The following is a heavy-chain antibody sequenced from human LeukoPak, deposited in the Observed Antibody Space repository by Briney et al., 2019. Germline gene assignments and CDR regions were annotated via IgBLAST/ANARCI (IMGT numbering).Heavy chain of an antibody. J-gene: IGHJ4*02. CDR2: ISYDGSNK. V-gene: IGHV3-30-3*01. CDR1: GFTFSSYA. Sequence: GGTLRLSCAASGFTFSSYAMHWVREAPGKGLEGVAVISYDGSNKYYADSARGRFTIYRDNSKNTLYLQMNSLRAEDTAVYYCARNYGSGSYFTDYWGQGTLVTVSS. CDR3: ARNYGSGSYFTDY. D-gene: IGHD3-10*01.